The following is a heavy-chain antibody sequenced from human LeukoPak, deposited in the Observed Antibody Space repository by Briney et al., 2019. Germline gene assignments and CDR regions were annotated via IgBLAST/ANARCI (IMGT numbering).Heavy chain of an antibody. Sequence: WETLSLTCAVSGFSISSGYYWGWIRQPPEKGLEWIGSISRSGSTYYSPSLKGRVTMSVDSSKNEFSLNLSSVTAADTAVYYCARGYIGNSGRYYYYYMDVWGKGTTVTVSS. J-gene: IGHJ6*03. CDR1: GFSISSGYY. D-gene: IGHD1-26*01. V-gene: IGHV4-38-2*01. CDR3: ARGYIGNSGRYYYYYMDV. CDR2: ISRSGST.